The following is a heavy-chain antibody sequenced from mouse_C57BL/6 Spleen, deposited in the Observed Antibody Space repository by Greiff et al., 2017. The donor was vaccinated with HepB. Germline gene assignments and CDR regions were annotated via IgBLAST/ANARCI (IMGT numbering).Heavy chain of an antibody. J-gene: IGHJ2*01. Sequence: QVHVKQPGAELVMPGASVKLSCKASGYTFTSYWMHWVKQRPGQGLEWIGEIDPSDSYTNYNQKFKGKSTLTVDKSSSTAYMQLSSLTSEDSAVYYCAMDNYDYWGQGTTRTVSS. D-gene: IGHD1-3*01. CDR3: AMDNYDY. CDR1: GYTFTSYW. V-gene: IGHV1-69*01. CDR2: IDPSDSYT.